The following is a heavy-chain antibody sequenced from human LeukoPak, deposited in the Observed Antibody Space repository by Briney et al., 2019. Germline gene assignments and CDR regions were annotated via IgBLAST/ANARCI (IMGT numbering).Heavy chain of an antibody. CDR2: ISSSGSYI. D-gene: IGHD3-9*01. CDR3: ARANDNYYYYYMDV. V-gene: IGHV3-21*01. CDR1: RFTFSSYS. Sequence: PGGSLRLSCAASRFTFSSYSMNWVRQAPGKGLEWFSSISSSGSYIYYADSVKGRFTISRDNAKNSLYLQMNSLRAEDTAVYYCARANDNYYYYYMDVWGKGTTVTVSS. J-gene: IGHJ6*03.